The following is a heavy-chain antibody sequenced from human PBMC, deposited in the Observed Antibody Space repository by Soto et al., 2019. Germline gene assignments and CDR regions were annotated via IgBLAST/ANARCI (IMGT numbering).Heavy chain of an antibody. CDR2: INPNSGGT. V-gene: IGHV1-2*04. J-gene: IGHJ3*02. CDR1: GYTFTGYY. D-gene: IGHD2-2*01. CDR3: ARGGLYCSSTSCYGDAFDI. Sequence: QVQLVQSGAEVKKPGASVKVSCKASGYTFTGYYMHWVRQAPGQGLEWMGWINPNSGGTNYAQKFQGWVTMTRDMSVSTAYMELSRLRSDDTAVYYCARGGLYCSSTSCYGDAFDIWGQGTMVTVSS.